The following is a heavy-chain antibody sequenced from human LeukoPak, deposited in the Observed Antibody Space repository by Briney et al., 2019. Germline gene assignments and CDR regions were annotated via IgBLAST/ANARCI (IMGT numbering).Heavy chain of an antibody. V-gene: IGHV4-30-4*01. CDR1: GGSISSGDYY. CDR3: ARGPPPNYYDSSLYFDY. J-gene: IGHJ4*02. CDR2: IYYSGST. D-gene: IGHD3-22*01. Sequence: PSETLSLTCTVSGGSISSGDYYWSWIRQPPGKGLEWIGYIYYSGSTYYNPSLKSRVTISVDTSKNQFSLKLSSMTAADTAVYYCARGPPPNYYDSSLYFDYWGQGTLVTVSS.